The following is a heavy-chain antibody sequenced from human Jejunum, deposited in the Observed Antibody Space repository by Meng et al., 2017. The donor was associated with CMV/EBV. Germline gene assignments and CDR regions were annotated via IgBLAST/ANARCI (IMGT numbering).Heavy chain of an antibody. J-gene: IGHJ3*01. Sequence: SGFTFTDYAMNWVRQAPGEGLEWISVFYISGRSTYYADSVKGRFTISRDNSKNMVYLQMNSLRVEDTAVYYCAKDRGGSDDAYDVWGQGATVTVSS. V-gene: IGHV3-23*03. D-gene: IGHD3-16*01. CDR2: FYISGRST. CDR1: GFTFTDYA. CDR3: AKDRGGSDDAYDV.